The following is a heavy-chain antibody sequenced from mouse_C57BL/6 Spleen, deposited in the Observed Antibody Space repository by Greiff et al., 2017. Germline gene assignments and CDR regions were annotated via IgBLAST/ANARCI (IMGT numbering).Heavy chain of an antibody. CDR1: GYTFTSYW. D-gene: IGHD1-1*01. V-gene: IGHV1-59*01. CDR2: IDPSDSYT. CDR3: AHYYGSSYDY. Sequence: VKLQQPGAELVRPGTSVKLSCKASGYTFTSYWMHWVKQRPGQGLEWIGVIDPSDSYTNYNQKFKGKATLTVDTSSSTAYMQLSSLTSEDSAVYYCAHYYGSSYDYWGQGTTLTVSS. J-gene: IGHJ2*01.